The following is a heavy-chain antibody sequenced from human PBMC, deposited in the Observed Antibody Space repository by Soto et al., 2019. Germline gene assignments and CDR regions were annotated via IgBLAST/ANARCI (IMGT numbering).Heavy chain of an antibody. J-gene: IGHJ4*02. CDR3: VSGRGFGHASVPYS. D-gene: IGHD3-10*01. CDR2: ISYDGSLQ. Sequence: QAQLVESGGGVVQPGRSLRLSCAASGFAFSSYGMHWVRQAPGTGLEWVAVISYDGSLQHYADSVKGRFTISRDNSKNMVLLKMSSLRVENTAVYYSVSGRGFGHASVPYSWGQGTLVSVSS. CDR1: GFAFSSYG. V-gene: IGHV3-30*03.